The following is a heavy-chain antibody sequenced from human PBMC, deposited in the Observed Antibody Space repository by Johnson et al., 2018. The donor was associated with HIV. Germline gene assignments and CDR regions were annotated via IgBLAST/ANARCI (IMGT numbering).Heavy chain of an antibody. CDR3: ARDLGPSIAARPTVCLFAFDI. D-gene: IGHD6-6*01. CDR1: GFTVSSNY. CDR2: ISYDGSNK. Sequence: QVQLVESGGGLVKPGGSLRLSCAASGFTVSSNYMRWVRQAPGKGLEWVAVISYDGSNKYYADSVKGRFTISRHNSKNTLYLQMNRLRAEDTSVYYCARDLGPSIAARPTVCLFAFDIWGQGTMVTVSS. J-gene: IGHJ3*02. V-gene: IGHV3-30*03.